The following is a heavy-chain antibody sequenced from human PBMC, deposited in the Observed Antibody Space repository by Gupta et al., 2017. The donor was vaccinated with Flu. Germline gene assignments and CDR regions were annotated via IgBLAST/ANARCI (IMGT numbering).Heavy chain of an antibody. J-gene: IGHJ6*03. CDR3: ARLNYMDV. CDR2: INHSGKT. V-gene: IGHV4-34*02. Sequence: QVHLQQWGAGLLKPSETLSLTCVVSGGTFTAYYWSWVRQSPGKGLEWIADINHSGKTDYNPSLKSRVILSVDRSKNQFSLNLTSVTAADAGVYFCARLNYMDVWGEGIAVTVSS. CDR1: GGTFTAYY.